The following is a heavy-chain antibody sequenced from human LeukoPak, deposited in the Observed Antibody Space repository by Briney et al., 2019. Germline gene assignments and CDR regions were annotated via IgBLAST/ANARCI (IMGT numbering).Heavy chain of an antibody. J-gene: IGHJ3*02. CDR1: GGSISSSSYY. V-gene: IGHV4-39*01. CDR2: ISYSGST. D-gene: IGHD4-23*01. CDR3: ARVYGGNLEPDAFDI. Sequence: SETLSLTCTVSGGSISSSSYYWGWIRQPPGKGLEWIGSISYSGSTYYNPSLKSRVTISVDTSNNQFSLKLGSVTAADTAVYYCARVYGGNLEPDAFDIWGQGTMVTVSS.